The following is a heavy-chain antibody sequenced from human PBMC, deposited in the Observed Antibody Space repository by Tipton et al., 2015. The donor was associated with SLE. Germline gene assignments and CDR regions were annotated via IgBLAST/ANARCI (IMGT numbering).Heavy chain of an antibody. Sequence: TLSLTCSVYGDSISSSNYYWGWIRQPPGKGLEWIGSIYYSGSTYYNPSLKSRVSISVDTSKNQFFLNLHSVTAADTAVYYCARGGASVLIRNCYFDYWGQGSLVTVSS. CDR1: GDSISSSNYY. J-gene: IGHJ4*01. V-gene: IGHV4-39*07. CDR3: ARGGASVLIRNCYFDY. CDR2: IYYSGST. D-gene: IGHD2-8*01.